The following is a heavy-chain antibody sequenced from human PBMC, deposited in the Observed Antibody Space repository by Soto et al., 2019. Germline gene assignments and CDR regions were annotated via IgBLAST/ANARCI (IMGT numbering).Heavy chain of an antibody. V-gene: IGHV4-4*07. CDR3: TRWNGYGLDY. CDR2: IHTSGST. D-gene: IGHD1-1*01. CDR1: GGSISSYY. Sequence: PSETLSLTCNVSGGSISSYYWNWIRQPAGKGLEWIGRIHTSGSTNYNPALKSRVTMSVDTSKNQFSLKLSSVTAADTAVFYCTRWNGYGLDYWGQGTLVTVS. J-gene: IGHJ4*02.